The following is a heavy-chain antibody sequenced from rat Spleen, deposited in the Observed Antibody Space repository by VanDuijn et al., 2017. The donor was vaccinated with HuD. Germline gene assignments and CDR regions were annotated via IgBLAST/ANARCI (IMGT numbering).Heavy chain of an antibody. Sequence: EVLLVESGGGLVQPGRSLKLSCAASGFTFSNSGLHWIRQAPTKGLEWVASISPSGGSTYYRDSVKGRFTISRDNAKSTLYLQMNSLRSEDTATYYCARLYNNGVMDAWGQGASVTVSS. V-gene: IGHV5-19*01. CDR3: ARLYNNGVMDA. J-gene: IGHJ4*01. CDR2: ISPSGGST. D-gene: IGHD1-10*01. CDR1: GFTFSNSG.